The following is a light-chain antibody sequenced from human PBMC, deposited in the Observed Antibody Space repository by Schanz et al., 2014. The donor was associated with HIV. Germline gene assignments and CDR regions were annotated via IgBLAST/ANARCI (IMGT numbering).Light chain of an antibody. Sequence: QSVLTQPPSASGTPGQRVTISCSGSSSNFRSNAVNWYQQLPGTAPRLVVFRNHQRPSGVPDRFSGSQSGASASLAISGLQSEDEADFYCATWDDSLNGWVFGGGTKLTVL. CDR1: SSNFRSNA. CDR3: ATWDDSLNGWV. J-gene: IGLJ3*02. V-gene: IGLV1-44*01. CDR2: RNH.